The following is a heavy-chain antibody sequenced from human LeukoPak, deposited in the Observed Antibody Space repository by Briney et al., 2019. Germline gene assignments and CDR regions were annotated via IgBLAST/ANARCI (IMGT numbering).Heavy chain of an antibody. V-gene: IGHV3-48*02. CDR2: SSTSSGAI. Sequence: GGSLRLSCAASGFTFSSYIMNWVRQAPGKGLEWMAYSSTSSGAIYYAYSVKGRFTISRDTAKNSLYLQMNSLRDEGADVYYFARRYRAYNFDYWGEGRLVSVSS. D-gene: IGHD5-12*01. J-gene: IGHJ4*02. CDR3: ARRYRAYNFDY. CDR1: GFTFSSYI.